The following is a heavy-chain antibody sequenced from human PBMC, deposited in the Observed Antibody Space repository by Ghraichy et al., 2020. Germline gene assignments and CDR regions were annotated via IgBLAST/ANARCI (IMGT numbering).Heavy chain of an antibody. J-gene: IGHJ4*02. CDR3: ARDLGGGWYFDY. V-gene: IGHV3-7*01. Sequence: LSLTCTASGFIFSVYWISWVRQAPGKGPEWVANIQKDGSAKYSVDSVKGQFTISRDNAENSLYLQMNSLRAEDTAVYYGARDLGGGWYFDYWGQGALVTVSS. CDR2: IQKDGSAK. CDR1: GFIFSVYW. D-gene: IGHD6-19*01.